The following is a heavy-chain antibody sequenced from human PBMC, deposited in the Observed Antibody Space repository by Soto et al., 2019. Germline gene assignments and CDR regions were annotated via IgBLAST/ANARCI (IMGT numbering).Heavy chain of an antibody. CDR1: GYTFTSYA. J-gene: IGHJ5*02. V-gene: IGHV1-69*04. CDR2: IIPILGIA. Sequence: SVKVSCKASGYTFTSYAMHWVRQAPGQGLEWMGRIIPILGIANYAQKFQGRVTITADKSTSTAYMELSSLRSEDTAVYYCARDCGAILLWLGESKNWFDPWGQGTLVTVSS. D-gene: IGHD3-10*01. CDR3: ARDCGAILLWLGESKNWFDP.